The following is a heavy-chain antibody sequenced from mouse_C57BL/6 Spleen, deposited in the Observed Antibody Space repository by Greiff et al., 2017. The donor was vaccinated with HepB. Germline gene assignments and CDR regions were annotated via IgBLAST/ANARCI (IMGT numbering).Heavy chain of an antibody. D-gene: IGHD1-1*01. CDR3: ASLGSRTPLYYAMDY. CDR1: GYTFTSYW. J-gene: IGHJ4*01. CDR2: IHPNSGST. V-gene: IGHV1-64*01. Sequence: VQLQQPGAELVKPGASVKLSCKASGYTFTSYWMHWVKQRPGQGLEWIGMIHPNSGSTNYNEKFKSKATLTVDKSSSTAYMQLSSLTSEDSAVYYCASLGSRTPLYYAMDYWGQGTSVTVSS.